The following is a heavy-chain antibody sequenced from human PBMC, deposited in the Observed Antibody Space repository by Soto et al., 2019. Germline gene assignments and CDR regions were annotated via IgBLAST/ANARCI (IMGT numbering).Heavy chain of an antibody. D-gene: IGHD3-9*01. CDR2: ISSSSSYT. J-gene: IGHJ4*02. CDR1: GFTFSDYY. Sequence: GGSLRLSCAASGFTFSDYYMSWIRQAPGKGLEWVSYISSSSSYTNYADSVKGRFTISRDNAKNSLYLQMNGLRAEDTAVYYCAREDLTGYYTIDYWGQGTLVTVSS. V-gene: IGHV3-11*06. CDR3: AREDLTGYYTIDY.